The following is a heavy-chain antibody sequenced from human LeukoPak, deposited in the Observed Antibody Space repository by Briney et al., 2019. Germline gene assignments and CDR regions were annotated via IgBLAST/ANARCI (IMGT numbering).Heavy chain of an antibody. V-gene: IGHV1-69*06. CDR2: IIPIFGTA. CDR3: AISGLWFGELPDFDY. D-gene: IGHD3-10*01. J-gene: IGHJ4*02. Sequence: VASVQVSCKASGGTFSSYAISWVRQAPGQGLEWMGGIIPIFGTANYAQKFRGRVTITADKSTSTAYMELSSLRSEDTAGYYCAISGLWFGELPDFDYWGQGTLVTVS. CDR1: GGTFSSYA.